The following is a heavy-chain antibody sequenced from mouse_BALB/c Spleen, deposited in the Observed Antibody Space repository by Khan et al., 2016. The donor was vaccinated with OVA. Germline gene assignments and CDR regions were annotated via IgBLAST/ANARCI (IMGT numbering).Heavy chain of an antibody. Sequence: QIQLVQSGPELKKPGETVQISCKASGFTFTNYGMNWVRQAPGKGLKWMGWINTYTGESTFTDDFKGRFAFSLETSASTAYLQINSLKNEDTATYFCARVGYNGTMDFWGQGISVTVSS. D-gene: IGHD2-14*01. CDR2: INTYTGES. J-gene: IGHJ4*01. CDR1: GFTFTNYG. V-gene: IGHV9-3-1*01. CDR3: ARVGYNGTMDF.